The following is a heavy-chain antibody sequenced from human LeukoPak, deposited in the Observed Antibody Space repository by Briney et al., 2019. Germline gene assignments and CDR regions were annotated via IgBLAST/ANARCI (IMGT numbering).Heavy chain of an antibody. Sequence: PSETLSLTCTVSGGSISSGNHYWNWLRQPAGKGLEWIGRIYTSGSTNYNPSLKSRVTISVDTSKNQFSLELSSVTAADTAVYYCAREYSSSWFYYYYYMDVWGKGTTVTISS. V-gene: IGHV4-61*02. D-gene: IGHD6-13*01. CDR2: IYTSGST. J-gene: IGHJ6*03. CDR1: GGSISSGNHY. CDR3: AREYSSSWFYYYYYMDV.